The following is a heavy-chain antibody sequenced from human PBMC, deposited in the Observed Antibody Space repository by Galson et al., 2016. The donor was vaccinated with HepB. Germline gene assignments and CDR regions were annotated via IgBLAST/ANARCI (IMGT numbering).Heavy chain of an antibody. CDR3: AKWSDAAATY. Sequence: SLRLSCAASGFTFSSYAMSFVRQAPGKGLEWVSAISGSGGGTFYADSVKGRFTISRDNSKNTLYLQVSSLTAEDTAVYYCAKWSDAAATYWGQGALVTVSS. CDR1: GFTFSSYA. D-gene: IGHD6-13*01. J-gene: IGHJ4*02. CDR2: ISGSGGGT. V-gene: IGHV3-23*01.